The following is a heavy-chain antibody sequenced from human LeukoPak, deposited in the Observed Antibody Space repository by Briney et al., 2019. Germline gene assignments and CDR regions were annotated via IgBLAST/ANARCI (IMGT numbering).Heavy chain of an antibody. CDR3: ARGDSSGWYYFFDY. CDR1: GGSISSYY. Sequence: SETLSPTCTVSGGSISSYYWSWIRQPPGKGLEWIGYVSYSGSTNDNPSLRSRLTISVDTSKKQFSLKLSSVTAADTAVYYCARGDSSGWYYFFDYWGQGTLVTVSS. V-gene: IGHV4-59*01. J-gene: IGHJ4*02. D-gene: IGHD6-19*01. CDR2: VSYSGST.